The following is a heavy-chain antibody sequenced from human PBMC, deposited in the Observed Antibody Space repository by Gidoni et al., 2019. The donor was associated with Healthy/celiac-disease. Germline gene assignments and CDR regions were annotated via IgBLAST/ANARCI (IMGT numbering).Heavy chain of an antibody. D-gene: IGHD6-13*01. CDR2: ISWNSGSI. Sequence: EVQLVESGGGLVQPGRSLRLSCAASGFTFDVYAMPWVRQAPGKGLEWVSGISWNSGSIGYADSVKGRFTISKDNAKNSLYLQMNSLRAEDTALYYCAKDFSWKQQLVLDYWGQGTLVTVSS. CDR3: AKDFSWKQQLVLDY. CDR1: GFTFDVYA. J-gene: IGHJ4*02. V-gene: IGHV3-9*01.